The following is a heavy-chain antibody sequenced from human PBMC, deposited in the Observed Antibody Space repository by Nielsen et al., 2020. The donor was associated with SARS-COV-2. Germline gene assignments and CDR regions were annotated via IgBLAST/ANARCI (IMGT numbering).Heavy chain of an antibody. Sequence: SVKVSCKASGGTFSSYDISWVRQAPGQGLEWMGGIIPIFGTANYAQKFQGRVTITADESASTAYMELSSLRSEDTAVYYCAREIRGYYYYYYMDVWGKGTTVIVSS. CDR1: GGTFSSYD. J-gene: IGHJ6*03. CDR2: IIPIFGTA. V-gene: IGHV1-69*13. CDR3: AREIRGYYYYYYMDV.